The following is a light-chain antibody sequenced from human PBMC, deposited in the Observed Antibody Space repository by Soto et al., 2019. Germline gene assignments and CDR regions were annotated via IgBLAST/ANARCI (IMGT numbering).Light chain of an antibody. CDR3: QSYDSSLPYV. V-gene: IGLV1-40*01. CDR1: SSNIGAGYD. Sequence: QSVLTQPPSVSGAPGQRVTISCTGSSSNIGAGYDVHWYQQLPGTAPKLLIYGNSIRPSGVPDRFSGSKSGTSASLAITGLQAEEEADYYCQSYDSSLPYVFGTGTKVTVL. J-gene: IGLJ1*01. CDR2: GNS.